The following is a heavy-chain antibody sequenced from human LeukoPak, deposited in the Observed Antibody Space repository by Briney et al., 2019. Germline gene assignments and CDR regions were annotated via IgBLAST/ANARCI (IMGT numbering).Heavy chain of an antibody. CDR1: GFSFSTYW. V-gene: IGHV3-7*01. J-gene: IGHJ4*02. D-gene: IGHD3-3*01. CDR3: ARPRLFGEVFDY. Sequence: GGSLRLSCVASGFSFSTYWMSWVRRSPGKGLEWVADINQDGSDEKHVDSVKGRFTASRDNAKNSLYLQMNNLRAEDTAVYYCARPRLFGEVFDYWGQGTLVTVSS. CDR2: INQDGSDE.